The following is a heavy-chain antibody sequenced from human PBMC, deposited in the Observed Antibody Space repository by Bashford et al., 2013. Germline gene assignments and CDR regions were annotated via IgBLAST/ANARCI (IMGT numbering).Heavy chain of an antibody. V-gene: IGHV1-46*03. J-gene: IGHJ6*02. Sequence: ASVKVSCKASGYTFTSYYMHWVRQAPGQGLEWMGIINPSGGSTSYAQKFQGRVTMTRDTSTSTVYMELSSLRSEDTAVYYCARESRAGNSYYYGMDVWGQGTTVTVSS. CDR2: INPSGGST. CDR3: ARESRAGNSYYYGMDV. D-gene: IGHD1-1*01. CDR1: GYTFTSYY.